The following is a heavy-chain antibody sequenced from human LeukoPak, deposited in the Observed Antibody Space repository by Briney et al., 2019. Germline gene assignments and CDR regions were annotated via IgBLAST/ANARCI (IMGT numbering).Heavy chain of an antibody. D-gene: IGHD3-22*01. CDR3: ARDYNSITMIVVVRPYYFDY. CDR1: GFTFSDYN. CDR2: ISRSGSTK. J-gene: IGHJ4*02. Sequence: GGSLRLSCAASGFTFSDYNMRWIRQAPGKGLEWVSSISRSGSTKYYADSVKGRFTISRDNAKNSLYLQMNSLRAEDTAVYYCARDYNSITMIVVVRPYYFDYWGQGTLVTVSS. V-gene: IGHV3-11*04.